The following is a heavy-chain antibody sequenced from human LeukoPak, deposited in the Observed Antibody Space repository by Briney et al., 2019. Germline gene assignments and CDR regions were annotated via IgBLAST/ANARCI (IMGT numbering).Heavy chain of an antibody. V-gene: IGHV3-23*01. CDR3: AKEMATIRAFDF. CDR2: ISGSGSRT. D-gene: IGHD5-24*01. J-gene: IGHJ3*01. CDR1: GFTFSTYA. Sequence: GGSLRLSCAASGFTFSTYAMSWVRQAPGKGLEGVTGISGSGSRTYYADSVKGGLTISRENTKKTLYLQMNSLRAEDTAVYYCAKEMATIRAFDFWGQGTMVTVSS.